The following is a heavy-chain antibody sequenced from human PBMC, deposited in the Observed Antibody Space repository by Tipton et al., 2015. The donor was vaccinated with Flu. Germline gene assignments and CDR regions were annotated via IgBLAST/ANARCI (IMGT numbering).Heavy chain of an antibody. CDR2: IIPNSGGT. D-gene: IGHD3-9*01. CDR3: ASGYYDILTGSYHDAFDI. Sequence: QVQLVQSGAEVRKPGASVKVSCKASGYTFTGYYMHWVRQAPGQGLEWMGWIIPNSGGTNYAQKFQGRVTMTKDTSISTAYMELSRLRSDDTAVYYCASGYYDILTGSYHDAFDIWGQGTMVTVSS. J-gene: IGHJ3*02. V-gene: IGHV1-2*02. CDR1: GYTFTGYY.